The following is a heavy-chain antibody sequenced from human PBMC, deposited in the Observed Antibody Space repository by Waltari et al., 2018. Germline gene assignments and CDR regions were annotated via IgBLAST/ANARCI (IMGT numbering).Heavy chain of an antibody. D-gene: IGHD4-17*01. J-gene: IGHJ4*02. CDR2: INHSGST. V-gene: IGHV4-34*01. Sequence: QVQLQQWGAGLLKPSETLSLTCAVYGGSFSGYYWSWIRQPPGKGLEWIGEINHSGSTNYNPSRKSRVTISVDTSKNQFSLKLSSVTAADTAVYYCARLSVTTHLDHWGQGTLVTVSS. CDR1: GGSFSGYY. CDR3: ARLSVTTHLDH.